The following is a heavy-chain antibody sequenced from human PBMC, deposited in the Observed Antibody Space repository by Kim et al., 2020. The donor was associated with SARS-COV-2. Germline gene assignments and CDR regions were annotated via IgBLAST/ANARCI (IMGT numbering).Heavy chain of an antibody. CDR3: IRHVEGGGNSNDY. D-gene: IGHD2-21*02. V-gene: IGHV3-73*01. Sequence: GGSLRLSCAASGITFSDSAMHWVRQASGKGLEWVGRIKSKANNFATAYAASVKGRFTFSRDDSRNTAYLQMNSLKTEDTAVYYCIRHVEGGGNSNDYWGQGTLVTVSS. CDR2: IKSKANNFAT. CDR1: GITFSDSA. J-gene: IGHJ4*02.